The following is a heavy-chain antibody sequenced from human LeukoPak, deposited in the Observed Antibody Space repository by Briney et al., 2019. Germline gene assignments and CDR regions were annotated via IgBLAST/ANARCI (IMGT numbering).Heavy chain of an antibody. CDR1: GGTFRSHA. CDR3: ASRIADYGSGSSYGY. Sequence: GASVKVSCKASGGTFRSHALNWVRQAPGQGLEWMGGLIPTSGTPNYAQKFRGRVAITTDESTSTAYMELNSLTSEDTAVYHCASRIADYGSGSSYGYWGQGTLVTVSS. CDR2: LIPTSGTP. D-gene: IGHD3-10*01. J-gene: IGHJ4*02. V-gene: IGHV1-69*05.